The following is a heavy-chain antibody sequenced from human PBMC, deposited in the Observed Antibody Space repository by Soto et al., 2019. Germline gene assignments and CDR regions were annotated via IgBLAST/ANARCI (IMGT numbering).Heavy chain of an antibody. CDR3: ARDRDILTGYFPYYYYYYGMDV. V-gene: IGHV1-46*01. CDR2: INPSGGST. CDR1: GYTFTSYY. D-gene: IGHD3-9*01. J-gene: IGHJ6*02. Sequence: ASVKVSCKASGYTFTSYYMHWVRQAPGQGLEWMGIINPSGGSTSYAQKFQGRVTMTRDTSTSTVYMELSSLRSEDTAVYYCARDRDILTGYFPYYYYYYGMDVWGQGTTVTV.